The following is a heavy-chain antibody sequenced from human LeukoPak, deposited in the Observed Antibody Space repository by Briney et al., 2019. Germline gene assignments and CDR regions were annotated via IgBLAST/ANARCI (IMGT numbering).Heavy chain of an antibody. Sequence: GGSLRLSCAASGFTFSDYYVSWIRQAPGKGLEWLSYVSSRGSSKFYADSVKGRFTLSRDNANNSLYLQVSSLRVDDTAVYYCARVVEGSGKQQNPYFYYYLDVWGKGTTVTVSS. V-gene: IGHV3-11*01. CDR3: ARVVEGSGKQQNPYFYYYLDV. J-gene: IGHJ6*03. CDR2: VSSRGSSK. D-gene: IGHD3-10*01. CDR1: GFTFSDYY.